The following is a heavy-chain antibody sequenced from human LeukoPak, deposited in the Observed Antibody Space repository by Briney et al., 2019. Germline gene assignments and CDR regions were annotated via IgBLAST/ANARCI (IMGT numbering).Heavy chain of an antibody. J-gene: IGHJ4*02. CDR1: GGSISNSNYY. Sequence: ASETLSLTCAVSGGSISNSNYYWGWIRQPPGTGLEWIGSIYFGGNTYYNPSLKSRVTISVDTSKNQFSLNLRSVTAADTAVYYCARLVEIRGVIDYWGQGTLVTVSS. V-gene: IGHV4-39*01. CDR2: IYFGGNT. D-gene: IGHD3-10*01. CDR3: ARLVEIRGVIDY.